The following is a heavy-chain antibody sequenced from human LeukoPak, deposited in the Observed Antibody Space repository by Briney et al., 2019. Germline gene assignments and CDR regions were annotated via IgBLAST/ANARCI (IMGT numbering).Heavy chain of an antibody. CDR3: TRDYSLSSSGPPYGFDI. Sequence: ASVEVSCKASGYTFTSYGLSWVRQAPGQGLQWMGWISSYNGNTNYAQKIQGRVTMTTDTSTNTAYMELRSLRSDDTAVYYCTRDYSLSSSGPPYGFDIWGQGTMVTVSS. D-gene: IGHD6-19*01. CDR2: ISSYNGNT. CDR1: GYTFTSYG. V-gene: IGHV1-18*01. J-gene: IGHJ3*02.